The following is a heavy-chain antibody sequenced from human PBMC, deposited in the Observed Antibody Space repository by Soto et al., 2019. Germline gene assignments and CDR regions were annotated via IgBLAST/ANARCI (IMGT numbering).Heavy chain of an antibody. CDR1: GFTFSSYG. J-gene: IGHJ4*02. CDR3: AKDDIRVAAAGHNYFDY. D-gene: IGHD6-13*01. V-gene: IGHV3-30*18. Sequence: GSLRLSCAASGFTFSSYGMHWVRQAPGKGLEWVAVISYDGSNKYYADSVKGRFTISRDNSKNTLYLQMNSLRAEDTAVYYCAKDDIRVAAAGHNYFDYWGQGTLVTVSS. CDR2: ISYDGSNK.